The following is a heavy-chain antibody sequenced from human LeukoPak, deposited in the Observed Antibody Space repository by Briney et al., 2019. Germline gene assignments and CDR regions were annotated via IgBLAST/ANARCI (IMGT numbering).Heavy chain of an antibody. J-gene: IGHJ4*02. D-gene: IGHD3-16*01. V-gene: IGHV3-23*01. CDR2: LRGNGDT. CDR3: AKASWVSSADAVL. Sequence: PGGSLTLSCAASGFISSSYAMSWVREAPARGLEWVSSLRGNGDTFYADSVKGRFTLSRDESRNTVYLQLNNLRVEDTAVYYCAKASWVSSADAVLWGQGTVVTVSS. CDR1: GFISSSYA.